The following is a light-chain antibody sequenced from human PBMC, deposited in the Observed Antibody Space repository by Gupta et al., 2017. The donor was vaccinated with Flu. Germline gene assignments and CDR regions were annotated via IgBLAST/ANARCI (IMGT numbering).Light chain of an antibody. V-gene: IGKV3-15*01. J-gene: IGKJ3*01. CDR2: DAS. CDR3: QQYNDGPPIIT. Sequence: EIVMTQSPVKLSVSPGQRATLSCRASQSVSNNLAWYQQKPGQAPRLLIYDASTRATGIPARFSGSGSGTDFTLTINTLQSEDFAVYYCQQYNDGPPIITFGPGTTVDFK. CDR1: QSVSNN.